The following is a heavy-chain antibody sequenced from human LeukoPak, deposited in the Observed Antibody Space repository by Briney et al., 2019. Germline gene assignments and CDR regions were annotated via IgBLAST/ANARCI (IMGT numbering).Heavy chain of an antibody. D-gene: IGHD1-1*01. CDR3: ARRGKLAQFDY. V-gene: IGHV4-39*01. Sequence: PSETLSLTCTVSGGSISSSSYYWGWIRQPPGKGLEWIATIYYSGSTYYNPSLKSRVTISVDTSKNQFSLKLNSVTAADTAVYYCARRGKLAQFDYWGQGTLVTVSS. J-gene: IGHJ4*02. CDR1: GGSISSSSYY. CDR2: IYYSGST.